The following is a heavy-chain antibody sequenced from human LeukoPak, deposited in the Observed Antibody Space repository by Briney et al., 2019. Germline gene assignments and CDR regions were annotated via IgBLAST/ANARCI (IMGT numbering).Heavy chain of an antibody. CDR2: ISGSGGST. CDR1: GFTFSNYA. D-gene: IGHD1-14*01. V-gene: IGHV3-23*01. Sequence: GGSLRLSCAASGFTFSNYAMNWVRQVPGRGLEWVSAISGSGGSTYYADSVKGRFTISRDNSKNTLYLQMNSLRAEDTAVYYCAKDLFVGNQDGGQIWGQGTMVTVSS. CDR3: AKDLFVGNQDGGQI. J-gene: IGHJ3*02.